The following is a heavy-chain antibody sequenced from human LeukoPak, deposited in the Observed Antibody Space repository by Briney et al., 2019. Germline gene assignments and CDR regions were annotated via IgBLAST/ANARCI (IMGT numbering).Heavy chain of an antibody. CDR1: GFTFGDYA. V-gene: IGHV3-49*04. CDR3: ARDQTGYSSSPYYYYYYMDV. J-gene: IGHJ6*03. CDR2: IRSKAYGGTT. Sequence: GGSLRLSCTASGFTFGDYAMSWVRQAPGKGLEWVGFIRSKAYGGTTEYAASVKGRFTISRDDSKSIAYLQMNSLKTEDTAVYYCARDQTGYSSSPYYYYYYMDVWGKGTTVTVSS. D-gene: IGHD6-13*01.